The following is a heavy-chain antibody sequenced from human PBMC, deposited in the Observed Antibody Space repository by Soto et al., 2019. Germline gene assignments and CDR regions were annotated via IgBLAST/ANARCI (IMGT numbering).Heavy chain of an antibody. CDR1: GGSISGGGYS. J-gene: IGHJ4*02. CDR3: ARHGGPSRTGTGFGY. Sequence: PSETLSLTCAVSGGSISGGGYSWSWIRQPPGKGLEWIGYIYHSGNNYYNPSLKSRVTISVDTSKNQFSLKLSSVTAADTAVYYCARHGGPSRTGTGFGYWGQGXLVTVYS. D-gene: IGHD1-1*01. CDR2: IYHSGNN. V-gene: IGHV4-30-2*03.